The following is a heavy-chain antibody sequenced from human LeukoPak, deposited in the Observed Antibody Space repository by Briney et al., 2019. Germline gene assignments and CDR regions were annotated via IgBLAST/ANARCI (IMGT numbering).Heavy chain of an antibody. CDR3: ARVYPNY. CDR2: IKEDGSQK. V-gene: IGHV3-7*01. D-gene: IGHD2-2*02. J-gene: IGHJ4*02. Sequence: PGRSLRLSCAASGFTFSSYAMHWVRQAPGKGLEWVANIKEDGSQKYYVDSVKGRFTISRDNAKNSLYLQMNNLRAEDTAVYYCARVYPNYWGQGTLVTVSS. CDR1: GFTFSSYA.